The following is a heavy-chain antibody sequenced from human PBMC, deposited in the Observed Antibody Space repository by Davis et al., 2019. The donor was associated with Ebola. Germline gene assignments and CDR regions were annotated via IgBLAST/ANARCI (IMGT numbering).Heavy chain of an antibody. J-gene: IGHJ6*02. CDR1: GDSIGSSSYY. CDR2: IYYSGST. D-gene: IGHD6-13*01. CDR3: ARGYSSSWYTKGIVDV. Sequence: SETLSLTCTVSGDSIGSSSYYWGWIRQPPGKGLEWIGSIYYSGSTYYNPSLKSRVTISVDTVKNQFSLKLSSVTATDTAVYYCARGYSSSWYTKGIVDVWGQGTTVTVSS. V-gene: IGHV4-39*01.